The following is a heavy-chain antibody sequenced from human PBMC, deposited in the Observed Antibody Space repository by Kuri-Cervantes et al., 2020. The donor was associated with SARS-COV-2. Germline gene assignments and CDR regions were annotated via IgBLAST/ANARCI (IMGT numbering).Heavy chain of an antibody. CDR3: ARPRGIVLVPADMGGAFDI. D-gene: IGHD2-2*01. J-gene: IGHJ3*02. CDR2: ISAYNGNT. CDR1: GYTFTSYG. Sequence: ASVKVSCKDSGYTFTSYGISGVRQAPGQGLEWMGWISAYNGNTNYAQKLQGRVTITTDTSTSTAYMELRSLRSDDTAVYYCARPRGIVLVPADMGGAFDIWGQGTMVTVSS. V-gene: IGHV1-18*01.